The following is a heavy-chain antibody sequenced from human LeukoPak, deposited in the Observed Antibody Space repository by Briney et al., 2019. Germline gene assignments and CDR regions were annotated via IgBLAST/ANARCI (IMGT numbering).Heavy chain of an antibody. V-gene: IGHV3-23*01. CDR2: ISCSGGST. CDR1: GFTFSSYA. D-gene: IGHD3-3*01. CDR3: AKPVLGTFGVVITLYYFDY. J-gene: IGHJ4*02. Sequence: GGCLRLSCAASGFTFSSYAMSWVRQAPGKGLEWVSAISCSGGSTYYADSVKGRFTISRDNSKNTLYLQMNSLRAEDTAVYYCAKPVLGTFGVVITLYYFDYWGQGTLVTVS.